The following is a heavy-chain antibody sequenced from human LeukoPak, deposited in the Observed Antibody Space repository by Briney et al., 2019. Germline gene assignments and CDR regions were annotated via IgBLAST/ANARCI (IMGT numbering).Heavy chain of an antibody. CDR1: GFTFSSYW. CDR3: AKDRDYGGNSRGIDYFDS. CDR2: IKQDGSEK. Sequence: GSLRLSCAASGFTFSSYWMSWVRQAPGKGLEWVANIKQDGSEKYYVDSVKGRFTISRDNAKNSLYLQMNSLRADDTAIYYCAKDRDYGGNSRGIDYFDSWGQGTLVTVSS. J-gene: IGHJ4*02. D-gene: IGHD4-23*01. V-gene: IGHV3-7*03.